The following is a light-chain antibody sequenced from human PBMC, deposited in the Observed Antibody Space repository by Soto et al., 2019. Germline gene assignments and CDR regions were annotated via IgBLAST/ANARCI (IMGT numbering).Light chain of an antibody. V-gene: IGKV3-20*01. CDR2: ETS. CDR3: QQFGTSPYT. J-gene: IGKJ2*01. Sequence: EVVMTQSPATLSVSPWEGVTLSCRASQGIGDTLAWYQHTPGQTPRLLIYETSIRASGIPDRFSGSGSGTDFTLTISRLEPEDFAVYWCQQFGTSPYTFGQGTKVDIK. CDR1: QGIGDT.